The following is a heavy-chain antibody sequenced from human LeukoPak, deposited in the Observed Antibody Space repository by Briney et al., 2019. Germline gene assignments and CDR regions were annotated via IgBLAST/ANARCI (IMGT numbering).Heavy chain of an antibody. CDR2: INPSGGST. J-gene: IGHJ6*02. D-gene: IGHD1-1*01. Sequence: SVKDTCKTSGYTFTSYYMHGVRQPPARGREWMGIINPSGGSTSCAQKFQGRLTMTRDTSTSTVYMELSSLRSEDTAVYYCARDQLRSDPEYYYYGMDVWGQGTTVTVSS. CDR3: ARDQLRSDPEYYYYGMDV. CDR1: GYTFTSYY. V-gene: IGHV1-46*01.